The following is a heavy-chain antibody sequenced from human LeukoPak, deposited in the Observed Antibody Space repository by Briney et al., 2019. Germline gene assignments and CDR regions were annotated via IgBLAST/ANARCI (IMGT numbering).Heavy chain of an antibody. CDR2: INPGDSDT. Sequence: GESLKISCKGSGYSFTSYWIGWVRQMPGKGLEWMGTINPGDSDTRYSPSFQGQVTISADKSISTAYLQWSSLKASDTAMYYCARLGGAFDYVGAFDIWGQGTMVTVSS. J-gene: IGHJ3*02. D-gene: IGHD3-16*01. CDR3: ARLGGAFDYVGAFDI. CDR1: GYSFTSYW. V-gene: IGHV5-51*01.